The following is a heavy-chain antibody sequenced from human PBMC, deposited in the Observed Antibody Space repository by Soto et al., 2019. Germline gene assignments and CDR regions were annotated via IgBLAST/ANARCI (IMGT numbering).Heavy chain of an antibody. CDR2: IIPIFGTA. D-gene: IGHD3-9*01. CDR1: GGTFSSYA. Sequence: QVQLVQSGAEVKKPGSSVKVSCKASGGTFSSYAISWVRQAPGQGLEWMGGIIPIFGTANYAQKFQGRVTITADESTSTAYMELSSLRSEDTAVYYCSRGNRHYDILTNWFDPWGQGTLVTVSS. CDR3: SRGNRHYDILTNWFDP. J-gene: IGHJ5*02. V-gene: IGHV1-69*01.